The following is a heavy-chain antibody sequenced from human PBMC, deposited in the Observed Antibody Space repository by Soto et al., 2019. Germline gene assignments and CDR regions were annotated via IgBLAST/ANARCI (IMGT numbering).Heavy chain of an antibody. CDR3: ARGPMVRGVIHIRYYYYMDV. CDR1: GGSFSGYY. D-gene: IGHD3-10*01. Sequence: SETLSLTCAVYGGSFSGYYWSWIRQPPGKGLEWIGEINHSGSTNYNPSLKSRVTISVDTSKNQFSLKLSSVTAADTAVYYCARGPMVRGVIHIRYYYYMDVWGKGTTVTVSS. CDR2: INHSGST. J-gene: IGHJ6*03. V-gene: IGHV4-34*01.